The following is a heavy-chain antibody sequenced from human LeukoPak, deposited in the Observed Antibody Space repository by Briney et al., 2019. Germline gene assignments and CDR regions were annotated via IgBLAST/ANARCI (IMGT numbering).Heavy chain of an antibody. D-gene: IGHD6-6*01. CDR2: IYPGHSDT. CDR1: GYRFTSYW. Sequence: GESLKTSWKGSGYRFTSYWIGWVRQMPATGLEWVGPIYPGHSDTRHSPSFQGQVPISAVKSLSTAYLEWSSLKASDTAMYYCAIRVYSSSSPDYGGQGNLVPVSS. V-gene: IGHV5-51*01. J-gene: IGHJ4*02. CDR3: AIRVYSSSSPDY.